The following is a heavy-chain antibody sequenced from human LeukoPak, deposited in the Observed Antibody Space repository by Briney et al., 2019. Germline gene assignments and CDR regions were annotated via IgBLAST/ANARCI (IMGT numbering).Heavy chain of an antibody. CDR2: IYPGDSDT. CDR3: ARRYYYGSGSYQGRVNWYFDL. CDR1: GYSFTSYW. Sequence: GESLKISCKGSGYSFTSYWIGWLRQMPGKGLEWMGIIYPGDSDTRYSPSFQGQVTISADKSISTAYLQWSSLKASDTAMYYCARRYYYGSGSYQGRVNWYFDLWGRGTLVTVSS. D-gene: IGHD3-10*01. J-gene: IGHJ2*01. V-gene: IGHV5-51*01.